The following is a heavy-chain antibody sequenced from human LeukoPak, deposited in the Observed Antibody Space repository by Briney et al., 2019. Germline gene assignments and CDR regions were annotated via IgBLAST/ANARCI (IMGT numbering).Heavy chain of an antibody. D-gene: IGHD3-22*01. CDR3: ARDSDFDSSGYIQH. CDR2: ISVYNGNT. CDR1: GYTFTNYG. V-gene: IGHV1-18*01. Sequence: ASVKVSCKASGYTFTNYGFSWVRQAPGQGLEWMGWISVYNGNTNYAQKLQGRVTMTTDTSTSTAYMELRSLKSDDTAVYYCARDSDFDSSGYIQHWGQGTLVTVSS. J-gene: IGHJ1*01.